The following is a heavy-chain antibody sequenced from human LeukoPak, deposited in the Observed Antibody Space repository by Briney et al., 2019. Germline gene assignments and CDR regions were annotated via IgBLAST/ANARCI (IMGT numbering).Heavy chain of an antibody. D-gene: IGHD3-22*01. V-gene: IGHV4-38-2*02. CDR3: ARDYYDSSGYLAEYFQH. Sequence: SETLSLTCTVSGYSISSGYYWGWIRQPPGKGLEWIGSIYHSGSTYYNPSLKSRVTISVDTSKNQFSLKLSSVTAADTAVYYCARDYYDSSGYLAEYFQHWGQGTLVTVSS. CDR1: GYSISSGYY. J-gene: IGHJ1*01. CDR2: IYHSGST.